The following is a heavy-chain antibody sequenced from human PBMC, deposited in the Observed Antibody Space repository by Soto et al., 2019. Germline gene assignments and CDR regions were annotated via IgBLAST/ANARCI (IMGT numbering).Heavy chain of an antibody. J-gene: IGHJ3*02. V-gene: IGHV3-30-3*01. CDR2: ISNDGSNK. D-gene: IGHD4-17*01. CDR3: AHLTTAPSGAFDI. Sequence: QVQLVESGGGVVQPGRSLRLSCEASGFTFSSYAMHWVRQAPGKGLEWVGVISNDGSNKYYADSVKGRFTISRDNSKNTIIVHMDSLRPEDTAVYFCAHLTTAPSGAFDIWGPGTRVTVSS. CDR1: GFTFSSYA.